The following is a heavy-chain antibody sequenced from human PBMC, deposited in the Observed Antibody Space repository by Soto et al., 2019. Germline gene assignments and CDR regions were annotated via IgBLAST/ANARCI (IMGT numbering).Heavy chain of an antibody. J-gene: IGHJ4*02. CDR1: GFTVSTYA. CDR2: ISGGGGGT. CDR3: AKGSHYDILTAYHAFDY. D-gene: IGHD3-9*01. V-gene: IGHV3-23*01. Sequence: PGGSLRLSCAVSGFTVSTYAMNWVRQAPGKGLEWVSSISGGGGGTYYADSVKGRLTISRDNSKNTLYLQMNSLRAEDTALYYCAKGSHYDILTAYHAFDYWGPGTLVTVPQ.